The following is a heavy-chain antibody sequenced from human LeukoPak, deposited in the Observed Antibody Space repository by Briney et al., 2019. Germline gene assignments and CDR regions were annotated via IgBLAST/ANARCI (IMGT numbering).Heavy chain of an antibody. V-gene: IGHV4-30-4*08. CDR1: GGSFSGYY. Sequence: SETLSLTCAVYGGSFSGYYWSWIRQPPGKGLEWIGYIYYSGSTYYNPSLKSRVTISVDTSKNQFSLKLSSVTAADTAVYYCARTNPTYYDFWSGYTDYYYYYYMDVWGKGTTVTVSS. CDR3: ARTNPTYYDFWSGYTDYYYYYYMDV. CDR2: IYYSGST. D-gene: IGHD3-3*01. J-gene: IGHJ6*03.